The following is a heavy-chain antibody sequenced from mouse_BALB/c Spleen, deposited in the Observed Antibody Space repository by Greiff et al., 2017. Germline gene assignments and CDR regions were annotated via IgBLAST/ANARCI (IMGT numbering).Heavy chain of an antibody. Sequence: DVQLQESGPELVKPGASVKISCKASGYSFTGYFMNWVMQSHGKSLEWIGRINPYNGDTFYNQKFKGKATLTVDKSSSTAHMELWSLASEDSAVYYCARTVEAMDYWGQGTSVTVSS. CDR1: GYSFTGYF. CDR3: ARTVEAMDY. J-gene: IGHJ4*01. CDR2: INPYNGDT. V-gene: IGHV1-20*02. D-gene: IGHD1-1*01.